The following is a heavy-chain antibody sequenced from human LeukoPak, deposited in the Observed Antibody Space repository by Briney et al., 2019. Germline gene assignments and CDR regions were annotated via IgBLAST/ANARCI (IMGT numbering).Heavy chain of an antibody. V-gene: IGHV3-11*04. CDR2: ISSSGSTI. Sequence: GGSRRLSCAASGFTFSDYYMSWIRQAPGKGLEWVSYISSSGSTIYYADSVKGRFTISRDNAKNSLYLQMNSLRAEDTAVYYCARVRGSGRRYYFDYWGQGTLVTVSS. J-gene: IGHJ4*02. D-gene: IGHD3-10*01. CDR1: GFTFSDYY. CDR3: ARVRGSGRRYYFDY.